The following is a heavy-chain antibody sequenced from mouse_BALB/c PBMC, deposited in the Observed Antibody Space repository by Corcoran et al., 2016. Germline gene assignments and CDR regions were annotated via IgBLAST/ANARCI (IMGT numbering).Heavy chain of an antibody. V-gene: IGHV9-3-1*01. CDR3: ARYSSGLMGYAMDY. J-gene: IGHJ4*01. Sequence: QIQLVQSGPELKKPGETVKISCKASGYTFTNYGMNWVKQAPGKGLKWMGWINTYTGEPTYADDFKGRVAFSLETSASTAYLQINNLKNEDTATYFCARYSSGLMGYAMDYWGQGTSVTVSS. CDR1: GYTFTNYG. CDR2: INTYTGEP. D-gene: IGHD3-1*01.